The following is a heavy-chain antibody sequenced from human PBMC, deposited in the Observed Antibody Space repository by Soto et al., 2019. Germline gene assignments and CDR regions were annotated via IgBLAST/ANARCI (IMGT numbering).Heavy chain of an antibody. CDR2: IKQDGREK. V-gene: IGHV3-7*03. J-gene: IGHJ5*02. D-gene: IGHD3-16*01. CDR1: GFTFNSYW. CDR3: AGDGVRNGAYNGWLDP. Sequence: EVRVVESGGDLVQPGGSLRLSCAASGFTFNSYWMTWVRQAPGKGLEWVANIKQDGREKYYVASVKGRFTISRDNGKNLLYLQMDSLTPDDTAVYYCAGDGVRNGAYNGWLDPWGQGTLVTVSS.